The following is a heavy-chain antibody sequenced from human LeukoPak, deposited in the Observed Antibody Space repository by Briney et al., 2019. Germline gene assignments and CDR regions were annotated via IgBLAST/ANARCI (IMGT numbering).Heavy chain of an antibody. D-gene: IGHD1-7*01. V-gene: IGHV4-39*07. CDR2: IYYSGST. Sequence: SETLSLTCTVSGGSISSSSYYWGWIRQPPGKGLEWIGSIYYSGSTNYNPSLKSRVTISVDTSKNQFSLKLSSVTAADTAVYYCARRTRRVSAVFDYWGQGTLVTVSS. CDR1: GGSISSSSYY. J-gene: IGHJ4*02. CDR3: ARRTRRVSAVFDY.